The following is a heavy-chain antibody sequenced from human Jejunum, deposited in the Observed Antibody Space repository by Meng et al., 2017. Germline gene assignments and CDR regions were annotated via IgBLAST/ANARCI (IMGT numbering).Heavy chain of an antibody. D-gene: IGHD1-26*01. CDR1: GYTFSSYD. CDR2: MSPNSANT. CDR3: AREIYGSPLYYFDY. Sequence: QVQVVHVGADVMKPGASGKVSCKASGYTFSSYDINWVRQAPGQGLEWLGWMSPNSANTGYAQKFKGRVSMTRNTSISTAYMELSSLRSEDTAVYYCAREIYGSPLYYFDYWGQGTLVTVSS. V-gene: IGHV1-8*01. J-gene: IGHJ4*02.